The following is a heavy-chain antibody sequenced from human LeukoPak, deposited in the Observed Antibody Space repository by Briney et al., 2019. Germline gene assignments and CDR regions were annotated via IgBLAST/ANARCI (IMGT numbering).Heavy chain of an antibody. V-gene: IGHV3-23*01. D-gene: IGHD2-2*01. Sequence: GGSLRLSCAASGFTFSSYAMSWVRQAPGKGLEWVSAISGSGGSTYYADSVKGRFTISRDNSKNTLYLQMNSLRAEDTAVYYCAILALGYCSSTSCLDYWGQGTLVTVSS. CDR3: AILALGYCSSTSCLDY. CDR1: GFTFSSYA. CDR2: ISGSGGST. J-gene: IGHJ4*02.